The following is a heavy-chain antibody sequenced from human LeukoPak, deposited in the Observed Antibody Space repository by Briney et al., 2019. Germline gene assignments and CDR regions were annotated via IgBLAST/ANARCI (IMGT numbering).Heavy chain of an antibody. J-gene: IGHJ4*02. CDR2: LSHDGSSK. CDR3: AKDPHSSSWHYFDS. CDR1: RFTFSYFA. Sequence: GGSLRLSCAASRFTFSYFAMHWVRQAPGKGLEWVAVLSHDGSSKFYADSVKGRFTISRDNSKNTLYLQMNSLRAEDTAFYYCAKDPHSSSWHYFDSWGQGTLVTVSS. V-gene: IGHV3-30*18. D-gene: IGHD6-13*01.